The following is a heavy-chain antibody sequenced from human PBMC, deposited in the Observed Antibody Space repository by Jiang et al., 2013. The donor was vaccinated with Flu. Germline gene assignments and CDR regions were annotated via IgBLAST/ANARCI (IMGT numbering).Heavy chain of an antibody. V-gene: IGHV4-39*07. CDR2: IYHTGSS. Sequence: FNSDSYYWGVIRQPPGKALEWIGGIYHTGSSYSRPSLKSRVTIFVDTSKNQFSLKVTSVTAADTAVYYCARAQKYSGFELPYFDYWGPGKAGHRLL. CDR1: FNSDSYY. J-gene: IGHJ4*02. CDR3: ARAQKYSGFELPYFDY. D-gene: IGHD1-26*01.